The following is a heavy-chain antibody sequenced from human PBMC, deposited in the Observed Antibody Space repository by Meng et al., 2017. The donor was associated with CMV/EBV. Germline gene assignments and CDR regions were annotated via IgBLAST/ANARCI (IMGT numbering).Heavy chain of an antibody. V-gene: IGHV1-69*12. CDR1: GGTFSSYA. Sequence: QVKLVQSGAGVKKPGSSVKGSCKASGGTFSSYAISWVRQAPGQGLEWMGGIIPIFGTANYAQKFQGRVTITADESTSTAYMELSSLRSEDTAVYYCAREGYCGGDCFYDYWGQGTLVTVSS. CDR2: IIPIFGTA. J-gene: IGHJ4*02. D-gene: IGHD2-21*02. CDR3: AREGYCGGDCFYDY.